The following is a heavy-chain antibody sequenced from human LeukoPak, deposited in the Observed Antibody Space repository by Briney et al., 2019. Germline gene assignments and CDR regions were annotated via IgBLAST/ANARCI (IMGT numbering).Heavy chain of an antibody. D-gene: IGHD6-19*01. V-gene: IGHV4-39*07. Sequence: SETLSLTCTVAGGSISSSSYYWGWTRQPPGRGLEWIASIYYSGSTYYNPSRKSRATISVDTSKNKFSLKLSSVTAADTAVYYCARLQHEILYAVAGTDYFDYWGQGTLVTVSS. CDR3: ARLQHEILYAVAGTDYFDY. J-gene: IGHJ4*02. CDR2: IYYSGST. CDR1: GGSISSSSYY.